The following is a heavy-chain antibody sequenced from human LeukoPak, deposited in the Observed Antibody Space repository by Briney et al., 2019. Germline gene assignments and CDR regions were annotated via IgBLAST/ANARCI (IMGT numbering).Heavy chain of an antibody. CDR1: GFTFSSYA. D-gene: IGHD1-26*01. Sequence: QPGGSLRLSCAASGFTFSSYAMHWVRQAPGKGLEWVAVISYDGSNKYYADSVKGRFTISRDNSKNTLYLQMNSLRAEDTAVYYCARDNSGSYNYWGQGTLVTVSS. J-gene: IGHJ4*02. V-gene: IGHV3-30-3*01. CDR3: ARDNSGSYNY. CDR2: ISYDGSNK.